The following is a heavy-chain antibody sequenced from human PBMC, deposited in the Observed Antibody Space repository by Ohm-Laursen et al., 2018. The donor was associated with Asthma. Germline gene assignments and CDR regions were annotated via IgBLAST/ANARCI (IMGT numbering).Heavy chain of an antibody. D-gene: IGHD2-8*01. CDR2: IIPIFGTA. V-gene: IGHV1-69*13. CDR3: ALIMVYANYFDY. Sequence: GASVKVSCKASGGTFSNYVITWLRQAPGQGLEWMGGIIPIFGTANYAQKFQGRVTITADESTSTAYMELSSLRSEDTAVYYCALIMVYANYFDYWGQGTLVTVSS. J-gene: IGHJ4*02. CDR1: GGTFSNYV.